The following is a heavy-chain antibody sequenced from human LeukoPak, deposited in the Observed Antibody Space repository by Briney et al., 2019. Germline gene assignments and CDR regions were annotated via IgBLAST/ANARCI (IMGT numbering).Heavy chain of an antibody. D-gene: IGHD6-19*01. J-gene: IGHJ4*02. CDR3: ARGEPFPPYSGGWYLRDY. CDR2: INHSGST. CDR1: GGSFSGYY. Sequence: SETLSLTCAVYGGSFSGYYWSWIRQPPGKGLEWIGEINHSGSTSCNPSLKSRVTISVDTSKNQFSLKLSSVTAADTAVYYCARGEPFPPYSGGWYLRDYWGQGTLVTVSS. V-gene: IGHV4-34*01.